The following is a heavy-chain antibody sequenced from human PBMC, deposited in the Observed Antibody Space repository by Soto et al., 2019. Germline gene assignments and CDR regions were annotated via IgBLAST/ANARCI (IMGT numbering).Heavy chain of an antibody. D-gene: IGHD3-16*01. J-gene: IGHJ6*02. V-gene: IGHV4-59*01. CDR1: GASFNTSY. CDR3: SRVMGAWGTYYYYYGTDV. Sequence: SETLSLTCTVSGASFNTSYWGWIRQPPGKGPEWIAYVYYAGATNYNPSLESRVTISPDTSRNQFSLNLRFVTAADTAVYYCSRVMGAWGTYYYYYGTDVWGQGTTVTVSS. CDR2: VYYAGAT.